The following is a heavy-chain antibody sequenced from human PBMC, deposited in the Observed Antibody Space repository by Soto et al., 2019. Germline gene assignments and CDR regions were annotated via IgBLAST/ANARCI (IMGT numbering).Heavy chain of an antibody. CDR3: ARDRPEGDDFWSGIFDY. D-gene: IGHD3-3*01. J-gene: IGHJ4*02. CDR1: GGSISSGGYY. CDR2: IYYSGST. Sequence: SETLSLTCPVSGGSISSGGYYWSWIRQHPGKGLEWIGYIYYSGSTYYNPSLKSRVTISVDTSKNQFSLKLSSVTAADTAVYYCARDRPEGDDFWSGIFDYWGQGTLVTVSS. V-gene: IGHV4-31*03.